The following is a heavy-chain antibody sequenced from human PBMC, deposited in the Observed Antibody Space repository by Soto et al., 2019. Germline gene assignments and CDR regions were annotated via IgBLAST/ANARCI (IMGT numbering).Heavy chain of an antibody. D-gene: IGHD3-9*01. J-gene: IGHJ3*02. V-gene: IGHV3-23*01. CDR1: GFTFPNYA. CDR3: AKVQSLIIGAFDI. Sequence: EVPLLESGGGLVQPGGSLRLSCAASGFTFPNYAMSWLRQAPGKGLEWVSAISGRGGTTYYADSVKGRFTISRDTSKNTLYVQMNSLRAEDTAVYYCAKVQSLIIGAFDIWGQGTMVTVSS. CDR2: ISGRGGTT.